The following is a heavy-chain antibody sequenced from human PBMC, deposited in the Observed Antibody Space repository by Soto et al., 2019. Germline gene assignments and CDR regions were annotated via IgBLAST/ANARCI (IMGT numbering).Heavy chain of an antibody. Sequence: QVQIVQSGAEVKRPGASVRVSCRATGYSFKNYAVHWVRQAPGQRLEWMGFTNEGSGNTRFSQKFQGRISITRDTSASTVYLDLSSLTSEDTPIYYCARDDRSVSGVVTLDHWGPGTLVTVSS. D-gene: IGHD3-3*01. CDR3: ARDDRSVSGVVTLDH. J-gene: IGHJ4*02. CDR2: TNEGSGNT. CDR1: GYSFKNYA. V-gene: IGHV1-3*01.